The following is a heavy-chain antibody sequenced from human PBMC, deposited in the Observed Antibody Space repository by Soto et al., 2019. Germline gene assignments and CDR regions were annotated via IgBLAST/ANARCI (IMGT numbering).Heavy chain of an antibody. CDR3: ARSGTYYYDSSGYYYEFYYFDY. CDR2: IYTSGST. J-gene: IGHJ4*02. Sequence: SSETLSLTCTVSGGSISSYYWSWIRQPAGKGLEWIGRIYTSGSTNYNPSLKSRVTMSVDTSKNQFSLKLSSVTAADTAVYYCARSGTYYYDSSGYYYEFYYFDYWGQGTLVTVSS. V-gene: IGHV4-4*07. CDR1: GGSISSYY. D-gene: IGHD3-22*01.